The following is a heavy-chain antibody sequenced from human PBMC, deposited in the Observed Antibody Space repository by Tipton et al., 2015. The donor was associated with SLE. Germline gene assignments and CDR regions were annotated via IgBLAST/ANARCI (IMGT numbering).Heavy chain of an antibody. J-gene: IGHJ5*02. CDR2: IYYSGGT. D-gene: IGHD6-19*01. V-gene: IGHV4-59*01. CDR1: GGSISSYY. CDR3: AREEYSSGWTEVHWFDP. Sequence: TLSLTCTVSGGSISSYYWSWIRQPPGKGLEWIGYIYYSGGTNYNPSLKSRVTISVDTSKNQFSLKLSSVTAADTAVYYCAREEYSSGWTEVHWFDPWGQGTLVTVSS.